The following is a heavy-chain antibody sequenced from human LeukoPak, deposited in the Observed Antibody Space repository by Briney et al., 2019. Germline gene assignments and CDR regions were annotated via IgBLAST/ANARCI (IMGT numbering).Heavy chain of an antibody. V-gene: IGHV1-18*01. CDR2: ISAYNGNT. Sequence: ASVKVSCKASGYTFTSYGISWVRQAPGQGLEWMGWISAYNGNTNYAQKLQGRVTMTTDTSTSTAYMELRSLRSDDTAVYYCARDKPTYYYDSSGSASHFGYWGQGTLVTVSS. CDR3: ARDKPTYYYDSSGSASHFGY. J-gene: IGHJ4*02. D-gene: IGHD3-22*01. CDR1: GYTFTSYG.